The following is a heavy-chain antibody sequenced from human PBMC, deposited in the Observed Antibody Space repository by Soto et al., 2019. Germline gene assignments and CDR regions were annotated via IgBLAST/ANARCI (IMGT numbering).Heavy chain of an antibody. J-gene: IGHJ4*02. CDR3: ASTPGFGASSMVRGVIITPYFDY. CDR2: IIPIFGTA. D-gene: IGHD3-10*01. V-gene: IGHV1-69*06. CDR1: GGTFSSYA. Sequence: QVQLVQSGAEVKKPGSSVKVSCKASGGTFSSYAISWVRQAPGQGLEWMGGIIPIFGTANYAQKFQGRVTITADKSTSTAYMELSTLRSEDTAVYYCASTPGFGASSMVRGVIITPYFDYWGQGTLVTVSS.